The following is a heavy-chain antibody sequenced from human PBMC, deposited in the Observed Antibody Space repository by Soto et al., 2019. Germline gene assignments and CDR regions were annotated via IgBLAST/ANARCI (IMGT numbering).Heavy chain of an antibody. CDR2: MNPNSGNT. CDR1: GYTFTSYD. V-gene: IGHV1-8*01. D-gene: IGHD2-15*01. CDR3: ARALPVVAATRGANYYMDV. J-gene: IGHJ6*03. Sequence: ASVKVSCKASGYTFTSYDINRVRQATGQGLEWMGWMNPNSGNTGYAQKFQGRVTMTRNTSISTAYMELSSLGSEDTAVYYCARALPVVAATRGANYYMDVWGKGTTLTVSS.